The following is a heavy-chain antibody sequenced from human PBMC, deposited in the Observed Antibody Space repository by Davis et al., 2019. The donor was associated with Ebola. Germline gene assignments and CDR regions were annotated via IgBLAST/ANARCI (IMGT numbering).Heavy chain of an antibody. D-gene: IGHD1-26*01. J-gene: IGHJ4*02. CDR3: ARRAVGTIYYFDS. Sequence: PGGSLRLSCAASEFTFRSYYMSWVRQAPGKGLEWVSIISGSAGSTYYADSVKGRFTISRDNSKNTLYLQMNSLRAEDTALYYCARRAVGTIYYFDSWGQGTLVTVSS. CDR1: EFTFRSYY. V-gene: IGHV3-23*01. CDR2: ISGSAGST.